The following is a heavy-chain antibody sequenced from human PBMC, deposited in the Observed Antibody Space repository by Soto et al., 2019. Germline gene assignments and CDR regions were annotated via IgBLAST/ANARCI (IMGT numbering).Heavy chain of an antibody. D-gene: IGHD3-22*01. V-gene: IGHV1-69*13. CDR3: ARANSNLDAFEI. Sequence: SVKVSCKASGGTFSSYAISWVRQAPGQGLEWMGGIIPIFGTANYAQKFQGRVTITADESTSTAYMELSSLRSEDTAVYYCARANSNLDAFEIWGQGTMVTVSS. CDR1: GGTFSSYA. J-gene: IGHJ3*02. CDR2: IIPIFGTA.